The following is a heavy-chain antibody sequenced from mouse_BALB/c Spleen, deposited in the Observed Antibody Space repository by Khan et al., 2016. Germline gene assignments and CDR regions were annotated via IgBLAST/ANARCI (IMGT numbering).Heavy chain of an antibody. D-gene: IGHD2-3*01. CDR3: ARGADGYYSLDY. Sequence: QVQLQQSGAELARPGASVKLSCKASGYTFTSYWMQWVKQRPGQGLEWIGAIYPGDGDTRYTQKFKGKATLTADKSSSTAYMQLSSSASEDSAVYYCARGADGYYSLDYWGQGTSVTVSS. V-gene: IGHV1-87*01. J-gene: IGHJ4*01. CDR1: GYTFTSYW. CDR2: IYPGDGDT.